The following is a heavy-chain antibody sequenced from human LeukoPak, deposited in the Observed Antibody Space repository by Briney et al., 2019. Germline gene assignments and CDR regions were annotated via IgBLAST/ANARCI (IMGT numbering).Heavy chain of an antibody. D-gene: IGHD3-10*01. J-gene: IGHJ4*02. CDR2: ISDYNSDYNDNI. V-gene: IGHV1-18*01. CDR1: GYTFRNYG. CDR3: ARDRSRLRMVRGASNPLGY. Sequence: ASVKVSCKASGYTFRNYGINWVRQAPGQRLQWMGWISDYNSDYNDNIKYEQKFQGRVTMTTDTSTSTAYMELRSLRSDDTAVYYCARDRSRLRMVRGASNPLGYWGQGTLVTVSS.